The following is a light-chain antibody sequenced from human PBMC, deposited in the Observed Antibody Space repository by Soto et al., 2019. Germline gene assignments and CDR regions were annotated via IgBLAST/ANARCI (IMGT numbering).Light chain of an antibody. CDR3: QQYNNWPRT. CDR1: ESVRSD. J-gene: IGKJ1*01. V-gene: IGKV3-15*01. Sequence: EIVLTQSPASMSLSPGERATLSCGASESVRSDLVWYQQKPGQAPRLLIYGASTRATAIPARYSGSGSGTEFNLTISSLQSEDFAVYYCQQYNNWPRTFGQGTKVDIK. CDR2: GAS.